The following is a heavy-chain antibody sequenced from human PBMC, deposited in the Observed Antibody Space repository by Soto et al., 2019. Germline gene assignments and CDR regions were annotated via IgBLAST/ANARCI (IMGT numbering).Heavy chain of an antibody. V-gene: IGHV1-58*01. CDR3: AADKQQLVYWFDP. CDR1: GFTFTSSA. Sequence: SVKVSCKASGFTFTSSAVQWVRQARGQRLEWKGWIVVGSGNTNYAQKFQERVTITRDMSTSTAYMELSSLRSEDTAVYYCAADKQQLVYWFDPWGQGTLVTVSS. J-gene: IGHJ5*02. D-gene: IGHD6-13*01. CDR2: IVVGSGNT.